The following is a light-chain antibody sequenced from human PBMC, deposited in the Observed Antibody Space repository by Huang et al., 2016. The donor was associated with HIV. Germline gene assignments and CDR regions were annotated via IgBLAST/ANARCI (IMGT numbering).Light chain of an antibody. V-gene: IGKV3-15*01. CDR2: GAS. CDR3: QQYNNWPPMYT. Sequence: EIVLTQSPATRSMSPGQRATLSCMASQSVSRNLAWCQQKPGQAPRLLIYGASTRATCIPARFSGSGSGTEFTLTISSLQSEDFAVYYCQQYNNWPPMYTFGQGTKLEV. J-gene: IGKJ2*01. CDR1: QSVSRN.